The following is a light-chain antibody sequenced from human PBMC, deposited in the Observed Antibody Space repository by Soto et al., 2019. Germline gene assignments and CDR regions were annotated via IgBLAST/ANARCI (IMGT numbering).Light chain of an antibody. CDR3: QQRSNWPLT. CDR1: QNIGSY. Sequence: EIVLTQSPATLSFSPGERATLSCRASQNIGSYLAWYQQRPGQAPRLLIYVASQRDAGIPTRFSGSGSGTDFTLTISSLEPEDFAVYYCQQRSNWPLTFGGGTKVEIK. V-gene: IGKV3-11*01. J-gene: IGKJ4*01. CDR2: VAS.